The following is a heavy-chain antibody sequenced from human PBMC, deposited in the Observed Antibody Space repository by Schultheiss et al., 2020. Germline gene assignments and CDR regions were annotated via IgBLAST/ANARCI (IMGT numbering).Heavy chain of an antibody. D-gene: IGHD3-10*01. Sequence: SETLSLTCAVSDYSISSGYYWGWIRQPPGKGLEWIGSIYHSGSTYYNPSLKSRVTISVDTSKNQFSLKLSSVTAADTAVYYCARDHDGFGESDYWGQGTLVTVSS. V-gene: IGHV4-38-2*02. CDR2: IYHSGST. CDR3: ARDHDGFGESDY. J-gene: IGHJ4*02. CDR1: DYSISSGYY.